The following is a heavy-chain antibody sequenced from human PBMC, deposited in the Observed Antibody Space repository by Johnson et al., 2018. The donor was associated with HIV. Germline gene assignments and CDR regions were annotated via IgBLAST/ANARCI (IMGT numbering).Heavy chain of an antibody. CDR1: GFTFSSYP. CDR2: ISYDGSNN. J-gene: IGHJ3*02. V-gene: IGHV3-30*04. CDR3: ARERPRDAFDI. Sequence: QVQLVESGGGVVQPGRSLRLSCAASGFTFSSYPMHWVRQAPGKGLEWVAVISYDGSNNYYADSVKGRFTISRDNSKNTLYLQLNSLRAEDTAVYYCARERPRDAFDIWGQGTMVTVSS.